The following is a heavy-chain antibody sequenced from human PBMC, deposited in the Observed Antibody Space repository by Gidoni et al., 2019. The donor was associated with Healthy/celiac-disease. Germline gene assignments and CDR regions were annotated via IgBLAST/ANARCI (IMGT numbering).Heavy chain of an antibody. CDR3: AKASSGWSDFDL. CDR2: ISGSGGST. CDR1: GFPFSSYA. Sequence: EVQLLESGGGLVQPGGSLRLSCAASGFPFSSYAMSWVRQAPGKGLEWVSAISGSGGSTYYADSVKGRFTISRDNSKNTLYLQMNSLRAEDTAVYYCAKASSGWSDFDLWGRGTLVTVSS. D-gene: IGHD6-19*01. V-gene: IGHV3-23*01. J-gene: IGHJ2*01.